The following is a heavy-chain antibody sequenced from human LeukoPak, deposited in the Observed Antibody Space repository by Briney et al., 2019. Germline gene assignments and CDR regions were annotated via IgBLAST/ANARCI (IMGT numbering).Heavy chain of an antibody. V-gene: IGHV3-48*03. D-gene: IGHD5-18*01. CDR1: GFTFSSYE. CDR3: ASDVDTATFDY. J-gene: IGHJ4*02. Sequence: GGSLRLSCAASGFTFSSYEMNWVRKAPGKGLEWVSYISSSGSTIYYADSVKGRFTISRDNAKNSLYLQMNSLRAEDTAVYYCASDVDTATFDYWGQGTLVTVSS. CDR2: ISSSGSTI.